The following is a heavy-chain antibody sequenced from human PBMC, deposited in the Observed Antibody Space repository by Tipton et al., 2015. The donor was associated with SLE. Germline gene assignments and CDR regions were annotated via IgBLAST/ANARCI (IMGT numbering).Heavy chain of an antibody. CDR2: IIPIFGTA. V-gene: IGHV1-69*06. J-gene: IGHJ4*02. D-gene: IGHD5-18*01. Sequence: QVQLVQSGAEVKKPGSSVKVSCKASGGTFSSYAISWVRQAPGQGLEWMGGIIPIFGTANYAQKFQGRVTITADKSTSTAYMELSSLRSEDTAVYYCARDRIAAVLRGRYSYGYDWGQGTLVTVSS. CDR3: ARDRIAAVLRGRYSYGYD. CDR1: GGTFSSYA.